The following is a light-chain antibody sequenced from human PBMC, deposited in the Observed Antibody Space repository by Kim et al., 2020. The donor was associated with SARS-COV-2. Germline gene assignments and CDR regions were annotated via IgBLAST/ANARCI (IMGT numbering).Light chain of an antibody. CDR3: YSAADNNWV. Sequence: SYELTQPSSVSVSPGQTARITCSGDVLAKKYARWFQQKPGQAPVLVIYKDSERPSGIPERFSGSSSGTTVTLTISGAQVEDDADYYCYSAADNNWVFGGGTQLTVL. J-gene: IGLJ3*02. CDR2: KDS. CDR1: VLAKKY. V-gene: IGLV3-27*01.